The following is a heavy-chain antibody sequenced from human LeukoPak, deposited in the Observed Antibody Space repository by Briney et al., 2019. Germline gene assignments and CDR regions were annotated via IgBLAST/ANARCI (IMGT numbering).Heavy chain of an antibody. V-gene: IGHV5-51*01. CDR3: ARRYYGSGSYRENNWFDP. Sequence: GESLKISCKGSGYIFSDFWIVWVRQMPGQGLEWMGIIYPGDSDTRYSPSFQGQVTISADKSISTAYLQWSSLKASDTAMYHCARRYYGSGSYRENNWFDPWGQGTLVTVSS. CDR1: GYIFSDFW. D-gene: IGHD3-10*01. J-gene: IGHJ5*02. CDR2: IYPGDSDT.